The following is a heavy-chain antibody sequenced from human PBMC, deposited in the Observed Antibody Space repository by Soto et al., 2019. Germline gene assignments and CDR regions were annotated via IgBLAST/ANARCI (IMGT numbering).Heavy chain of an antibody. D-gene: IGHD4-17*01. CDR1: GSTFTSYG. CDR2: ISAYNGNT. CDR3: ATLTTHWFDP. Sequence: QVQLVQSGAEVKKPGASGKVSCRASGSTFTSYGIGWVGQAPGQGLEWMGWISAYNGNTNYAQKLQGRVTMTTDTSTSTAYMELRSLRSDDTAVYYCATLTTHWFDPWGQGTLVTVSS. J-gene: IGHJ5*02. V-gene: IGHV1-18*01.